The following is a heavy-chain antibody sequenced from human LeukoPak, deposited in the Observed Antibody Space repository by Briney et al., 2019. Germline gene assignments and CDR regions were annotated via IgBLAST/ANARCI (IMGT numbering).Heavy chain of an antibody. CDR3: ARGPYSYDSSGAFDI. CDR2: MYYSGST. CDR1: GGSINNSSYY. D-gene: IGHD3-22*01. Sequence: SETLSLTCTVSGGSINNSSYYWGWIRQPPGKGLEWIVSMYYSGSTYYHPSLKSQFTISVDRAKNPFSLKLSSVTAADTAVYFCARGPYSYDSSGAFDIWGQGTMVTVSS. V-gene: IGHV4-39*07. J-gene: IGHJ3*02.